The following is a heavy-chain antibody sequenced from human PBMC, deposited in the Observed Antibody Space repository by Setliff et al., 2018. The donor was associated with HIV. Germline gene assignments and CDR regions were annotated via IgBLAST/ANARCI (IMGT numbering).Heavy chain of an antibody. D-gene: IGHD2-15*01. Sequence: SETLSLTCNVSGGSISGYYWSWIRQSPGKGLEWIGYIYYSGSTNYNPSLKSRVTISVDTSKNQFSLKLSSVTAADTAVYYCARSAARTAGTTVVAPYDYWGQGTLVTVSS. CDR2: IYYSGST. V-gene: IGHV4-59*08. J-gene: IGHJ4*02. CDR1: GGSISGYY. CDR3: ARSAARTAGTTVVAPYDY.